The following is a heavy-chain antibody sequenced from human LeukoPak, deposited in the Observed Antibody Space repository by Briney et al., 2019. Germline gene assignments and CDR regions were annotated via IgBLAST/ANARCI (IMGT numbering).Heavy chain of an antibody. CDR1: GFTVSSNY. Sequence: GGSLRLSCAASGFTVSSNYMSWVRQAPGKGLEWVSVIYSGGSTYYADSVKGRFTISRDNSKNTLYLQMNSLRAADTAVYYCAKLSGYDWGYFDYWGQGTLVTVSS. V-gene: IGHV3-53*01. J-gene: IGHJ4*02. CDR2: IYSGGST. CDR3: AKLSGYDWGYFDY. D-gene: IGHD5-12*01.